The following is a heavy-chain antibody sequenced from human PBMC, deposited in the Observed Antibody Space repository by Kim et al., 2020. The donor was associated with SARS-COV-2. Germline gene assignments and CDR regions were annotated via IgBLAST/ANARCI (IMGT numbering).Heavy chain of an antibody. Sequence: SETLSLTCTVSGCSISSSSYYWGWIRQPPGKGLEWIGSIYYSGSTYYNPSLKSRVTISVDTSKYQFSLKLSYVTAADTAVYYCASSTSGYYYVFDYWGQGTLVTVSS. CDR2: IYYSGST. CDR1: GCSISSSSYY. D-gene: IGHD3-22*01. V-gene: IGHV4-39*07. CDR3: ASSTSGYYYVFDY. J-gene: IGHJ4*02.